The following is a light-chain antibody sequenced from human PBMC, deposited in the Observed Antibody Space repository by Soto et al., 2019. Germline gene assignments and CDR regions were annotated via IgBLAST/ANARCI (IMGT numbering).Light chain of an antibody. Sequence: QSALTQPASVSGSPGQSITISCTGTSSDVGSYNLVSWYQQHPGKAPKLMIYKGSMRPSGFSNRFSGSKSGNTASLTISGLQAEDEADYYCCSYAGNSTLVFGGGTKLTVL. CDR3: CSYAGNSTLV. CDR2: KGS. J-gene: IGLJ2*01. CDR1: SSDVGSYNL. V-gene: IGLV2-23*01.